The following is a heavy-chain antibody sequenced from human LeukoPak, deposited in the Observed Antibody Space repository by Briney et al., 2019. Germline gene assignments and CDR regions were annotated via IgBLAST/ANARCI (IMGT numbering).Heavy chain of an antibody. Sequence: PGGSLRLSCAASGFTFSDYYMSWIRQAPGKGLEWVSYISNSASTIYYADSVKGRFTIFRDNAKNSLYLQMNSLRVEDTAVYYCARDPWYRGDVFEIWGQGTMVTVS. CDR1: GFTFSDYY. CDR3: ARDPWYRGDVFEI. V-gene: IGHV3-11*04. J-gene: IGHJ3*02. CDR2: ISNSASTI. D-gene: IGHD6-13*01.